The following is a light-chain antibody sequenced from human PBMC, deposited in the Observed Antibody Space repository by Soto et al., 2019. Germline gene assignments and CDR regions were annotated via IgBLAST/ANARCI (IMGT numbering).Light chain of an antibody. CDR1: QTITSTH. CDR2: GVS. J-gene: IGKJ1*01. V-gene: IGKV3-20*01. Sequence: EIVLTQSPGTLSLFPGERATLSCRASQTITSTHLAWYQQKPGQAPRLLIYGVSNRASGFPDRFSGSGSGTDFTLAISGLEPDDFAVYYCQHYGASPRTFGQGTNVEI. CDR3: QHYGASPRT.